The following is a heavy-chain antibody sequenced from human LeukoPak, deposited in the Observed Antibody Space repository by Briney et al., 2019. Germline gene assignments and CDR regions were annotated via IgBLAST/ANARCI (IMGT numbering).Heavy chain of an antibody. J-gene: IGHJ4*02. CDR2: INQRGNT. CDR3: ASGSIYYGDSSVYFDY. CDR1: SGSFSGYC. D-gene: IGHD4-17*01. Sequence: SETLSLSRAVYSGSFSGYCCTYVCQPPGMGLYWIGGINQRGNTNYNPSLKSRDTISLDTSHHHFSLPLRSFTAPGTAVCYCASGSIYYGDSSVYFDYWAQGTLVTVSS. V-gene: IGHV4-34*01.